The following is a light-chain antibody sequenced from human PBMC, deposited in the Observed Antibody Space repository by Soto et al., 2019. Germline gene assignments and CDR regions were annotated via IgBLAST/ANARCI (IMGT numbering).Light chain of an antibody. CDR2: DVN. CDR3: RSFRSINTRM. CDR1: SSDVGGYDY. Sequence: QSVLTQPASASGSPGQSITISCTGTSSDVGGYDYVSWYQHYPTKAPKLIIFDVNNRPSGLSILFSSSKTGNTASLTISRLQADEEDDYYGRSFRSINTRMFGAGTKLTVL. V-gene: IGLV2-14*03. J-gene: IGLJ3*02.